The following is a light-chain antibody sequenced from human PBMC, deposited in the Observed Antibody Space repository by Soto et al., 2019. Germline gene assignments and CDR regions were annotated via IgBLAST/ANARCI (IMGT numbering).Light chain of an antibody. J-gene: IGLJ2*01. CDR1: SSDVGGYNY. CDR2: DVS. V-gene: IGLV2-14*01. CDR3: SSYTSSIYVV. Sequence: QSALTQPASVSGSPGQSITISCTGTSSDVGGYNYVSWYQQHQGKAPKLMIYDVSNRPSGVSNRFSGSKSGNTASLTISGLQAEDEADYYCSSYTSSIYVVFGGGTKLTVL.